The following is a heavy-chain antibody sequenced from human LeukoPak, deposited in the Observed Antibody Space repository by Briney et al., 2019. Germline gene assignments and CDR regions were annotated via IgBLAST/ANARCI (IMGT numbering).Heavy chain of an antibody. CDR1: GGTFSSYA. CDR2: IIPIFGTA. D-gene: IGHD1-26*01. CDR3: AREGASDDAFDI. Sequence: ASVKVSCKASGGTFSSYAISWVRQAPGQGHEWMGGIIPIFGTANYAQKFQGRVTITADESTSTAYMELSSLRSEDTAVYYCAREGASDDAFDIWGQGTMVTVSS. J-gene: IGHJ3*02. V-gene: IGHV1-69*13.